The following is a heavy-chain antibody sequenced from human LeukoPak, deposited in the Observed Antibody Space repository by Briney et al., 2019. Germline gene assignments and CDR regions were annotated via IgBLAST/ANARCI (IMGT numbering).Heavy chain of an antibody. CDR3: ATDLG. D-gene: IGHD4-17*01. CDR1: GFSFTSYW. J-gene: IGHJ4*02. CDR2: VDRGGSGT. Sequence: GGSLRLSCAASGFSFTSYWMHWVRQPPGKGLVWVSRVDRGGSGTAYADSVTGRFTISRDNTKNMVYLQMNSLRPEDTAVYYCATDLGWGQGTLVTVSS. V-gene: IGHV3-74*01.